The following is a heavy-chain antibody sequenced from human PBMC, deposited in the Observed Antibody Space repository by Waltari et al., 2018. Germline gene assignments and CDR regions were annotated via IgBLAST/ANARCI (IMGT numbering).Heavy chain of an antibody. V-gene: IGHV4-39*01. Sequence: QLQLQESGPGLVKPSETLSLTCTVSGGSISSSSSYWGWIRQPPGKGLEWSGSIYYSGSTYYNPSLKSRVTISVDTSKNQFSLKLSSVTAADTAVYYCARDNANPTGFHYYYYGMDVWGQGTTVTVSS. J-gene: IGHJ6*02. CDR3: ARDNANPTGFHYYYYGMDV. CDR1: GGSISSSSSY. CDR2: IYYSGST. D-gene: IGHD2-15*01.